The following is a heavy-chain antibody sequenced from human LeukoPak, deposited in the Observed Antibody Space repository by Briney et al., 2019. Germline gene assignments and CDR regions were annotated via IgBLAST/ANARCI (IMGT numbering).Heavy chain of an antibody. CDR3: AKEGTQWLVPYVDY. CDR2: ISGSGGST. Sequence: GSLRLSCAASGFTVSSNYMSWVRQAPGKGLEWVSAISGSGGSTYYADSVKGRFTISRDNSKNTLYLQMNSLRAEDTAVYYCAKEGTQWLVPYVDYWGQGTLVTVSS. J-gene: IGHJ4*02. D-gene: IGHD6-19*01. CDR1: GFTVSSNY. V-gene: IGHV3-23*01.